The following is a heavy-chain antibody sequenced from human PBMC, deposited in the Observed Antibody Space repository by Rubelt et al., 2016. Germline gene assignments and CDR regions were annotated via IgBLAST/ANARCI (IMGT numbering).Heavy chain of an antibody. V-gene: IGHV4-30-4*07. D-gene: IGHD3-3*01. CDR2: IYYSGST. CDR3: ARVRSRTPSIWFDP. J-gene: IGHJ5*02. CDR1: GGSISSGGYS. Sequence: QLQLQESGSGLVKPSQTLSLTCAVSGGSISSGGYSWSWIRQPPGKGLEWIGYIYYSGSTNYNPTLKSLVTISVDTSKNQFSLKLSSVTAADTAVYYCARVRSRTPSIWFDPWGQGTLVTVSS.